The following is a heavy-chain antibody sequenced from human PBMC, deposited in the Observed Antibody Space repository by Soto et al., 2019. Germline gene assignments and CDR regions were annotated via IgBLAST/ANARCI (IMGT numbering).Heavy chain of an antibody. CDR1: GGSFSGYY. Sequence: QVQLQQWGAGLLKPSETLSLTCAVYGGSFSGYYWSWIRQPPGKGLEWIGEINHSGSTNYNPSLKSRVTISVDTSKNQFSLKLSSVTAADTAVYYCARRASPRSVVITRHFDYWGQGTLVTVSS. J-gene: IGHJ4*02. V-gene: IGHV4-34*01. CDR3: ARRASPRSVVITRHFDY. D-gene: IGHD3-22*01. CDR2: INHSGST.